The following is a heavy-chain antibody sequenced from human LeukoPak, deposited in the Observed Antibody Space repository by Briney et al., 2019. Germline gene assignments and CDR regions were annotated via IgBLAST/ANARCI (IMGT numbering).Heavy chain of an antibody. CDR2: INPNSGGT. J-gene: IGHJ4*02. CDR3: AREIVGAISYYFDY. Sequence: GASVKVSCKASGYTFTGYYMHWVRQAPGQGLEWMGWINPNSGGTNYAQKFQGRVTMTRDTSISTAYMELSRLRSDDTAVYYCAREIVGAISYYFDYWGQGTLVTVSS. V-gene: IGHV1-2*02. D-gene: IGHD1-26*01. CDR1: GYTFTGYY.